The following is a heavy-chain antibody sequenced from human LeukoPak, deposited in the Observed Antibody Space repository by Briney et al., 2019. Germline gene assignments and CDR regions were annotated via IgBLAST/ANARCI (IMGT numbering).Heavy chain of an antibody. CDR3: ARDQGTIAWPIDY. V-gene: IGHV3-23*01. J-gene: IGHJ4*02. D-gene: IGHD2-2*01. Sequence: GGSLRLSCAASGFTFSSYAMSWVRQAPGKGLEWVSAISGSGGSTYYADSVKGRFTISRDNAKNSVYLQMNSLRAEDTGVYYCARDQGTIAWPIDYWGQGTLVTVSS. CDR2: ISGSGGST. CDR1: GFTFSSYA.